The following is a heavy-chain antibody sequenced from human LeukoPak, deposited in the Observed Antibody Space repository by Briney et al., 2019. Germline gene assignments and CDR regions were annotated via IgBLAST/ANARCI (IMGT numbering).Heavy chain of an antibody. CDR3: ARSAQGYCSSTSCFYFDY. CDR2: IIPIFGTA. CDR1: GGTFSSYA. Sequence: SVKVSCKASGGTFSSYAISWVRQAPGQGLEWMGGIIPIFGTANYAQKFQGRVTITADESTSTAYMELSSLRSEDTAVYYCARSAQGYCSSTSCFYFDYWGQGTLVTVSS. J-gene: IGHJ4*02. D-gene: IGHD2-2*01. V-gene: IGHV1-69*13.